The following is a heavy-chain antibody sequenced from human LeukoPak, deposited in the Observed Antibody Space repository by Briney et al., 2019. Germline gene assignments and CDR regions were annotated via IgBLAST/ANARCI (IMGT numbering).Heavy chain of an antibody. Sequence: SETLSLTCTVSGGSISSYYWSWIRQAPGKGLEWIGYIYYSGSTNYNPSLKSRVTISVDTSKNQFSLKLSSVTAADTAVYYCARLTLMDYYGSGSYYGWFDPWGQGTLVTVSS. D-gene: IGHD3-10*01. CDR3: ARLTLMDYYGSGSYYGWFDP. V-gene: IGHV4-59*08. J-gene: IGHJ5*02. CDR1: GGSISSYY. CDR2: IYYSGST.